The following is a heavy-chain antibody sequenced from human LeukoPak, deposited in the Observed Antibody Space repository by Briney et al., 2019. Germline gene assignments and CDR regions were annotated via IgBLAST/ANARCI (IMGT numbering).Heavy chain of an antibody. CDR1: GGAISPYY. Sequence: PSETLSLTCTVSGGAISPYYWSWIRQPPGKGQECIGYIYYSGSTDYNPSLKSRVTISVDTSKNQFSLKLSSVTAAATAVYYCARHQPWATIMGPVMDVWGQGNTVTVSS. CDR2: IYYSGST. D-gene: IGHD5-24*01. V-gene: IGHV4-59*08. J-gene: IGHJ6*02. CDR3: ARHQPWATIMGPVMDV.